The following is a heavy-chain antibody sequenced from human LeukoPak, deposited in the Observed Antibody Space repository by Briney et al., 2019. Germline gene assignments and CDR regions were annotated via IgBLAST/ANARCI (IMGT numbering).Heavy chain of an antibody. CDR1: GFTFSSYV. Sequence: PGRSLRLSCAASGFTFSSYVMHWVRQAPGKGLEWVAVISYDGSNKYYADSVKGRFTISRDNSKNTLYLQMNSLRAEDTAVYYCAKLARYSTVNYYYGMDVWGQGTTVTVSS. CDR2: ISYDGSNK. V-gene: IGHV3-30*18. CDR3: AKLARYSTVNYYYGMDV. D-gene: IGHD6-13*01. J-gene: IGHJ6*02.